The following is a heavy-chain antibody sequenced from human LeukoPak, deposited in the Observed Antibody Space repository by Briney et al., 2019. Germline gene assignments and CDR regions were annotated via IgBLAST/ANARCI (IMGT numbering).Heavy chain of an antibody. CDR2: VSYDGSNM. V-gene: IGHV3-30*18. CDR3: TKDGSNWQTSAVYLPGDY. Sequence: GMSLRLSCAASGFTFSNYAIHWVRQAPGKGLERVAAVSYDGSNMYYGDAVKGRFTISRDNSKNTVDLQMNSLRAEDTAVYYCTKDGSNWQTSAVYLPGDYWGQGTLVSVSS. D-gene: IGHD6-13*01. J-gene: IGHJ4*02. CDR1: GFTFSNYA.